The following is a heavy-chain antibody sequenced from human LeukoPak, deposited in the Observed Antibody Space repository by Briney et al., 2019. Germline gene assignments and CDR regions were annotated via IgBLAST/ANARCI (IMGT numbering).Heavy chain of an antibody. CDR3: TVWAGAFDY. Sequence: TGGSLRLSCAASGFTFSDFWMSWVRQTPGKGLEWVGRIKSEGDGGTTDYAAPVKGRFTISRDDSKNTLYLQMNSLEIEDTALYYCTVWAGAFDYWGQGTQVTVSS. CDR1: GFTFSDFW. V-gene: IGHV3-15*01. CDR2: IKSEGDGGTT. J-gene: IGHJ4*02. D-gene: IGHD6-19*01.